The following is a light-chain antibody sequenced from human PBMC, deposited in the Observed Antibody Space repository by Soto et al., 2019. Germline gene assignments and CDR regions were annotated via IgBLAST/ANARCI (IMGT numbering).Light chain of an antibody. J-gene: IGLJ1*01. CDR2: EVS. V-gene: IGLV2-8*01. CDR3: SSYAGSSPPYV. Sequence: QSVLTQPPSASGSPGQSVTISCTGTSSDVGGYNYVSWYQQHPGKAPKLMIYEVSKRPSGVPDRFSGSKSGNTASLTVSGLQAEDEADYYCSSYAGSSPPYVFGTGTKLTV. CDR1: SSDVGGYNY.